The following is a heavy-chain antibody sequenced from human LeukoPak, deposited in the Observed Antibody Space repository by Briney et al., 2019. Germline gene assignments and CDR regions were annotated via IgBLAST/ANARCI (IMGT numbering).Heavy chain of an antibody. CDR1: GGSISSYY. V-gene: IGHV4-4*07. CDR2: IYTSGST. Sequence: PSETLSLTCSVSGGSISSYYWIWIRQPAGKGLEWIGRIYTSGSTNYNPSLKSRVTMSVDTSKNQFSLKLSSVTAADTAVYYCARVYPGGYGSGSYYDDAFDIWGQGTMVTVSS. D-gene: IGHD3-10*01. CDR3: ARVYPGGYGSGSYYDDAFDI. J-gene: IGHJ3*02.